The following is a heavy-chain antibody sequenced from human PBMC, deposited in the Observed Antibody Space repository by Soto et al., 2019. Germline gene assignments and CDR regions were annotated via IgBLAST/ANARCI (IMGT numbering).Heavy chain of an antibody. CDR2: INPSGGST. D-gene: IGHD6-13*01. V-gene: IGHV1-46*01. CDR3: ASARPIVGIAAAGTPYYYYGMDV. J-gene: IGHJ6*02. CDR1: GCTFTSYY. Sequence: ASVKVSCKASGCTFTSYYMHWVRQAPGQGLEWMGIINPSGGSTSYAQKFQGRVTMTRDTSTSTVYVELSSLRSEDTAVYYCASARPIVGIAAAGTPYYYYGMDVWGQGTTVTVSS.